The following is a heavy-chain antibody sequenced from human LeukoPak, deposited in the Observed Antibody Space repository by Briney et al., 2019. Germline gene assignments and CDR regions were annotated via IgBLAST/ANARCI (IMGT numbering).Heavy chain of an antibody. CDR3: ASGDCSGGSCPDRAG. D-gene: IGHD2-15*01. V-gene: IGHV3-21*01. J-gene: IGHJ4*02. CDR1: GFTFSSYS. Sequence: GGSLRLSCAASGFTFSSYSMNWVRQAPGKGLEWVSSISSSSSYIYYADSVKGRFTISRDNAKNSLYPQMNSLRAEDTAVYYCASGDCSGGSCPDRAGWGQGTLVTVSS. CDR2: ISSSSSYI.